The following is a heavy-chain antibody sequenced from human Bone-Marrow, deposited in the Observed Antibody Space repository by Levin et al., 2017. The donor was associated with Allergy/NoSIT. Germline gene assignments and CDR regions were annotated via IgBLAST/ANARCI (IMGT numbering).Heavy chain of an antibody. CDR1: GFTFIKYG. J-gene: IGHJ3*02. Sequence: PGGSLRLSCETSGFTFIKYGMSWVRQAPGKGLEWVSIVSNNGDVTYYADSVKGRFTMSRDNSKNKVFLQMNSLRAEDTAVYFCSRVATTIDRGVYFDNFDIWGQGTMVTVSS. CDR2: VSNNGDVT. V-gene: IGHV3-23*01. CDR3: SRVATTIDRGVYFDNFDI. D-gene: IGHD3-10*01.